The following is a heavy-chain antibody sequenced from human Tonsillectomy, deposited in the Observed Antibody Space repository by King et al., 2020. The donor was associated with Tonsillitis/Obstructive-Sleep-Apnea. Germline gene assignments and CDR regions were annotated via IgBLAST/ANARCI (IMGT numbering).Heavy chain of an antibody. CDR2: ISSSGRTI. V-gene: IGHV3-48*03. Sequence: VQLVESGGGLVQSGGSLRLSCAASGFTFSNYEMNWVRQSPGKGLEWISYISSSGRTIFYADSVKGRFTISRDNAKNSLYLQMNSLRVEETAVYYCATLSRGGYFFDYWGQGTLVTVAS. D-gene: IGHD5-24*01. CDR1: GFTFSNYE. J-gene: IGHJ4*02. CDR3: ATLSRGGYFFDY.